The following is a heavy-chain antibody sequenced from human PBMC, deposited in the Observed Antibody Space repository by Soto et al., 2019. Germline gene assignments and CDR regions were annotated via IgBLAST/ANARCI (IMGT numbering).Heavy chain of an antibody. V-gene: IGHV4-31*03. CDR3: AREFRLVGTQIRNWFYP. J-gene: IGHJ5*01. CDR1: GGSLSSGDYY. Sequence: QVQLQESGPGLVKPSQTLSLTCTVSGGSLSSGDYYWSLIRQHPGKGLEWIGYIYYSGTTYYNPSLKSRVTISADTSKNPFAVKLSSVTAADTAVYYCAREFRLVGTQIRNWFYPWGQGTLVTVSS. CDR2: IYYSGTT. D-gene: IGHD6-19*01.